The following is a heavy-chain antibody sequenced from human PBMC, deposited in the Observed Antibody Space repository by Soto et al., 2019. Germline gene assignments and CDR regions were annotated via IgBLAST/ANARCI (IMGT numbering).Heavy chain of an antibody. Sequence: ASVKVSCKASGYTFTSNWIHWVRRAPGQGLEWMGIINPSDGNTNYAQRFQGRVTVTRDTSTSTAYLELSSLTSEDTAVYYCARDQSIESSAAWWLDPWGQGPLATASS. V-gene: IGHV1-46*01. J-gene: IGHJ5*02. CDR1: GYTFTSNW. D-gene: IGHD2-15*01. CDR2: INPSDGNT. CDR3: ARDQSIESSAAWWLDP.